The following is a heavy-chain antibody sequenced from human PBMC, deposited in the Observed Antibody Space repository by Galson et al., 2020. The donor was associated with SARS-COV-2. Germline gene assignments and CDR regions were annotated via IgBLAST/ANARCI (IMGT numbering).Heavy chain of an antibody. D-gene: IGHD6-19*01. Sequence: ASVQVSCNASGYTFKSYGVSRVRHAPAHGLQGGGWISTSNGKTDYAQKFQSRVTKTTDTTTSTAYMEVRGLRSDDTAVYYCARGPYGPVAGGTVDYWGQGTLVTVSS. CDR3: ARGPYGPVAGGTVDY. V-gene: IGHV1-18*01. CDR2: ISTSNGKT. CDR1: GYTFKSYG. J-gene: IGHJ4*02.